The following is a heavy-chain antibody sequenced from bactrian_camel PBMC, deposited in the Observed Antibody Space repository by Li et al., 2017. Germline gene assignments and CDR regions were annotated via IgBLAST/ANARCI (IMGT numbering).Heavy chain of an antibody. V-gene: IGHV3S1*01. CDR3: VRQLTGPAY. Sequence: VQLVESGGGLVQPGGSLRLSCAASGFTFNKVCFQWFRQATGKGLEWVSAINSGGGSTYYADSVKGRFTISRDNAKNTLYLQMNSLKPEDTAVYYCVRQLTGPAYWGQGTQVTVS. J-gene: IGHJ4*01. CDR2: INSGGGST. D-gene: IGHD2*01. CDR1: GFTFNKVC.